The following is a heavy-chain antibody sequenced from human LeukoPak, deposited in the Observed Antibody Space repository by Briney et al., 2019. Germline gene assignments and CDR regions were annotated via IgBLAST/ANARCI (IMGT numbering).Heavy chain of an antibody. Sequence: GGSLRLSCAASGFTFDDYGMSWVRQAPGKGLEWVSLISWDGGSTYYADSVKGRFTISRDNSKNSLYLQMNSLRAEDTALYYCAKDGEFGSSWYSNFDYWGQGTLVTVSS. CDR3: AKDGEFGSSWYSNFDY. V-gene: IGHV3-43D*03. J-gene: IGHJ4*02. CDR2: ISWDGGST. CDR1: GFTFDDYG. D-gene: IGHD6-13*01.